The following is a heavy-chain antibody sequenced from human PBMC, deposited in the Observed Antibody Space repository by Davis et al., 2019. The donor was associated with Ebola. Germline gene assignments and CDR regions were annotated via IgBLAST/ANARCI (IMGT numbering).Heavy chain of an antibody. J-gene: IGHJ3*02. V-gene: IGHV5-51*01. CDR3: ATLRRTITGMDDGFDI. D-gene: IGHD1-20*01. CDR1: GYTFTTYW. CDR2: IFTGDSDT. Sequence: GESLKISCKVFGYTFTTYWIVWVRQLPGKGLEWMGIIFTGDSDTRYRPSFRGQVTISADKSFKTAFLQWSSLKASDTARYYCATLRRTITGMDDGFDIWGQGTMVTVSS.